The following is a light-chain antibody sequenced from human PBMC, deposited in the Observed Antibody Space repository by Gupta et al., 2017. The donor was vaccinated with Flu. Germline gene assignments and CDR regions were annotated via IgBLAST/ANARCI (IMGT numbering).Light chain of an antibody. CDR1: QGIRYD. V-gene: IGKV1-17*01. Sequence: SLSASVGDSVTITCRTRQGIRYDLGWYQQRPGKAPKRLVFGASDLQTGVPSTFSVSGYGTEFTLTISSLRPEDFAVYYCLLFDSNLGMYTVGQGTKLEIK. CDR3: LLFDSNLGMYT. J-gene: IGKJ2*01. CDR2: GAS.